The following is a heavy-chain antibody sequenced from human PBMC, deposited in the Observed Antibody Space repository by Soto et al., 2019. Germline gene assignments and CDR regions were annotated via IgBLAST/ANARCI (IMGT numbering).Heavy chain of an antibody. J-gene: IGHJ4*02. CDR3: ARGPPLLW. CDR2: IYHSGST. D-gene: IGHD2-21*01. Sequence: PSETLSLTCAVSGGSISSGGYSWSWIRQPPGKDLESIGYIYHSGSTYYNTSLKNRDTITVDRSKNQFSLKLSSVTAADTAVYYCARGPPLLWWSQGTLVTVS. CDR1: GGSISSGGYS. V-gene: IGHV4-30-2*01.